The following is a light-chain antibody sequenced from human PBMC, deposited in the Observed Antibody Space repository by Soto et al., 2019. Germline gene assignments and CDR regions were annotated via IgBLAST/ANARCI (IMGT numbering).Light chain of an antibody. CDR1: SSDVGGNNS. CDR3: NSYAGSNNVV. J-gene: IGLJ2*01. V-gene: IGLV2-8*01. CDR2: EVT. Sequence: QSVLTQPPSASGSPGQSVTISCTGTSSDVGGNNSVSWYQQHPGKAPKLMINEVTKRPSGVPDRFSGSKSGNTASLTVSGLQAEDEVDYLCNSYAGSNNVVFGGGTKVTVL.